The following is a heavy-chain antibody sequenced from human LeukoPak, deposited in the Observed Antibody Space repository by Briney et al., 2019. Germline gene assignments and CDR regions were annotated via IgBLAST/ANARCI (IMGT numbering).Heavy chain of an antibody. CDR2: ISSSGSTI. J-gene: IGHJ4*02. Sequence: GGSLRLSCAASGFTFSDYYMIWIRQAPGMGLEWVSYISSSGSTIYNADSVKGRFTISRDTAKNSLYLQMNSLRDEDTAVYYCARERADSSGFYYFDYWGQGTLVTVSS. CDR1: GFTFSDYY. D-gene: IGHD3-22*01. CDR3: ARERADSSGFYYFDY. V-gene: IGHV3-11*04.